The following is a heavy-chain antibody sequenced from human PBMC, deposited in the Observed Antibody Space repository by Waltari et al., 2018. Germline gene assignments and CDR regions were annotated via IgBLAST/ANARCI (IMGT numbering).Heavy chain of an antibody. CDR1: GGSFSGYY. CDR2: INHSGST. D-gene: IGHD3-10*01. Sequence: QVQLQQWGAGLLKPSETLSLTCAVYGGSFSGYYWSWIRQPPGKGREWIGEINHSGSTNYNPSLKSRVTISVDTSKNQFSLKLSSVTAADTAVYYCAITYYYGSGSYTPNYYYGMDVWGQGTTVTVSS. J-gene: IGHJ6*02. V-gene: IGHV4-34*01. CDR3: AITYYYGSGSYTPNYYYGMDV.